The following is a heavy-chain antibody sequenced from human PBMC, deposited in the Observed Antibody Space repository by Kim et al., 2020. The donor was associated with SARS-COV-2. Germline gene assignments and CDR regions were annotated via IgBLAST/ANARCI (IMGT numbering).Heavy chain of an antibody. Sequence: GESLRLSCRASGFAFSNYAMMWVRQSPETGLEWVATIDGPTTNTHYPDSVKGRFTITRDNFQNTVYLHMSSLRAEDTAIYYCATWLQSHFDYWGQGTLVT. CDR3: ATWLQSHFDY. V-gene: IGHV3-23*01. J-gene: IGHJ4*02. D-gene: IGHD5-12*01. CDR2: IDGPTTNT. CDR1: GFAFSNYA.